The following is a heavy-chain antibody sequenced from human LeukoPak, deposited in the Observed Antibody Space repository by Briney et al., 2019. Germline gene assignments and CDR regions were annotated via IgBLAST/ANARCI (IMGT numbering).Heavy chain of an antibody. D-gene: IGHD3-9*01. Sequence: SETLSLTCTVSGGSISSGDYYWSWIRQPPGNGLEWIGYIYYSGSTYYNPSLKSRVTISVDTSKNQFSLKLSSVTAADTAVYYCARARLFDWLLPFDYWGQGTLVTVSS. CDR1: GGSISSGDYY. J-gene: IGHJ4*02. CDR3: ARARLFDWLLPFDY. V-gene: IGHV4-30-4*01. CDR2: IYYSGST.